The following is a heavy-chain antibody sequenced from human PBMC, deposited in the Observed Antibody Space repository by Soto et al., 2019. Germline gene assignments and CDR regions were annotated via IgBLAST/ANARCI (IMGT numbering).Heavy chain of an antibody. J-gene: IGHJ4*02. V-gene: IGHV2-5*02. D-gene: IGHD4-17*01. CDR2: IYWDDDK. CDR3: AHLTTGGFYFDY. Sequence: QITLKESGPTLVKPTQTITLACTFCGFSLSNSGVCVGCIRQPPGKALEWLALIYWDDDKRYSPSLKSRLTITKDTSKNQVVLTMTNMDPVDTATYYCAHLTTGGFYFDYWGQGTLVTVCS. CDR1: GFSLSNSGVC.